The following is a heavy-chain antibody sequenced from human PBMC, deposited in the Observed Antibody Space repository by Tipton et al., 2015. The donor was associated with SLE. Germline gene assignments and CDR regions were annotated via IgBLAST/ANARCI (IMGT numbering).Heavy chain of an antibody. CDR1: GFTFSIYS. CDR3: AKDWVIDY. CDR2: ISNTGDI. D-gene: IGHD3-16*01. Sequence: GSLRLSCAASGFTFSIYSMHWVRQAPEKGLDWVASISNTGDIYYADSVKGRFTVSRDNAKNSLFLQMTSLRADDTAIYYCAKDWVIDYWGQGTLVTVSP. J-gene: IGHJ4*02. V-gene: IGHV3-48*04.